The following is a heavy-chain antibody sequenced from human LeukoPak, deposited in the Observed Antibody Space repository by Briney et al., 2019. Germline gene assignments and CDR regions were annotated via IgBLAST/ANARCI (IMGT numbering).Heavy chain of an antibody. CDR3: ARLPYSSGWYEIDY. CDR1: GYTFTGYY. J-gene: IGHJ4*02. Sequence: GASVKVSCKASGYTFTGYYMHWVRQAPGQGLEWMGWINPNSGGTNYAQKFQGRATMTRDTSISTAYMELSRLRSDDTAVYYCARLPYSSGWYEIDYWGQGTLVTVSS. D-gene: IGHD6-19*01. CDR2: INPNSGGT. V-gene: IGHV1-2*02.